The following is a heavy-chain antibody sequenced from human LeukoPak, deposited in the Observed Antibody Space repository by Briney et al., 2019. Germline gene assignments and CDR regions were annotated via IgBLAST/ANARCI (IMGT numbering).Heavy chain of an antibody. J-gene: IGHJ5*02. Sequence: GASVKVSCKASGYTFTSYYMHWVRQAPGQGLEWVGITNPGGGSTSYGQKFQGRVTMTRDTSTSTVYMELSSLRSEDTAVYYCARAFVHNWFDPWGQGTLVTVSS. V-gene: IGHV1-46*01. CDR3: ARAFVHNWFDP. CDR1: GYTFTSYY. CDR2: TNPGGGST.